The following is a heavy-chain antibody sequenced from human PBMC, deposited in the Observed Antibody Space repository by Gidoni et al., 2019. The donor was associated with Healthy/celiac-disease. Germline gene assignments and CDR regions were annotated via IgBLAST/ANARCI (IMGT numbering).Heavy chain of an antibody. V-gene: IGHV4-4*07. CDR3: ARGEAFGELFL. CDR2: IYTSGST. CDR1: GGSISSYY. Sequence: QVQLQESGPGLVKPSATLSLTCTAYGGSISSYYWSCIRQPAGKGLGWIGRIYTSGSTNYNPSLKSRVTMSVDTSKNQFSLKLSSVTAADTAVYYCARGEAFGELFLWGQGTLVTVSS. D-gene: IGHD3-10*01. J-gene: IGHJ4*02.